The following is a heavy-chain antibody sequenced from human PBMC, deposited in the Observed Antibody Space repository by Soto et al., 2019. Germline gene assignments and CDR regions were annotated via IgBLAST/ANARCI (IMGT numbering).Heavy chain of an antibody. CDR1: GFTFTSSA. J-gene: IGHJ6*02. Sequence: GASVKVSCKASGFTFTSSAVQWVRQARGQRLEWIGWIVVGSGNTNYAQKFQERVTITRDMSTSTAYMELSSLRSEDTAVYYCAATPNLLLWFGEFKGGNYYYGMDVWGQGTTVTVSS. D-gene: IGHD3-10*01. CDR2: IVVGSGNT. CDR3: AATPNLLLWFGEFKGGNYYYGMDV. V-gene: IGHV1-58*01.